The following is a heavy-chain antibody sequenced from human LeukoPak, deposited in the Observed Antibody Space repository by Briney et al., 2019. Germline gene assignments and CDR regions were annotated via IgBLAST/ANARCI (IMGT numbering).Heavy chain of an antibody. CDR2: ITSDGGST. J-gene: IGHJ3*02. Sequence: GGSLRLSCAASGFTFSTYAMYWVRQAPGKGLEYVSTITSDGGSTYYANSVKGRFTISRDSAKNSLYLQMDSLKVEDTAVYYCARDREPDAFDIWGQGTMVTVSS. D-gene: IGHD1-26*01. CDR3: ARDREPDAFDI. V-gene: IGHV3-64*01. CDR1: GFTFSTYA.